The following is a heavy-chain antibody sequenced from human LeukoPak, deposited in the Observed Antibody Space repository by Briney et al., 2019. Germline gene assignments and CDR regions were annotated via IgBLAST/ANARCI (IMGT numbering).Heavy chain of an antibody. J-gene: IGHJ4*02. V-gene: IGHV3-23*01. CDR2: FRGRGDTT. D-gene: IGHD2-8*01. Sequence: GGSLRLSCAASGFTFSNYAMSWVRQAPGKGLEWVSGFRGRGDTTDYADSVKGRFTISRDNSKNTLYLQMNGLRDEDTAVYYCAKDYCINGVCVVFDYWGQGALVTVSS. CDR3: AKDYCINGVCVVFDY. CDR1: GFTFSNYA.